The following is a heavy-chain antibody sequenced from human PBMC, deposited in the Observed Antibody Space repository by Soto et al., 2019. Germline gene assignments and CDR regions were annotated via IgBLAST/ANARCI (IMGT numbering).Heavy chain of an antibody. Sequence: QVQLVESGGGVVQPGRSLRLSCAASGSTFSSYAMHWVRQAPGKGLEWVAVISYDGSNKYYADSVKGRFTISRDNSKNTLYLQMNRLRAEYTAVYYCAQGAVAGRSYYYGMDAWGLGTTVTVSS. J-gene: IGHJ6*02. CDR2: ISYDGSNK. CDR3: AQGAVAGRSYYYGMDA. D-gene: IGHD6-19*01. CDR1: GSTFSSYA. V-gene: IGHV3-30-3*02.